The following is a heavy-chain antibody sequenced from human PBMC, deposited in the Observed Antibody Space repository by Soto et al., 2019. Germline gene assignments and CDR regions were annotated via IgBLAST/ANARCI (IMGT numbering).Heavy chain of an antibody. Sequence: GESLKISCKGSGYSFTSYWIGWVRQMPGKGLEWMGIIYPGDSDTRYSPSFQGQVTISADKSISTDYLQRSSLKASDTAMYYCARYTVDIVATAPGDYYYMDVWGKGTTVTVSS. CDR3: ARYTVDIVATAPGDYYYMDV. J-gene: IGHJ6*03. CDR1: GYSFTSYW. CDR2: IYPGDSDT. V-gene: IGHV5-51*01. D-gene: IGHD5-12*01.